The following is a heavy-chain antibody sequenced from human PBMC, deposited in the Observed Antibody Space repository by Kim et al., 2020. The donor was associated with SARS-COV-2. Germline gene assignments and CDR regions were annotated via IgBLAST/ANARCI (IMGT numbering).Heavy chain of an antibody. V-gene: IGHV3-21*01. J-gene: IGHJ6*02. Sequence: GGSLRLSCAASGFTFSSYSMNWVRQAPGKGLEWVSSISSSSSYIYYADSVKGRFTISRDNAKNSLYLQMNSLRAEDTAVYYCARDLNPYPSRVLLWFGELPPGGGYYGMDVWGQGTTVTVSS. D-gene: IGHD3-10*01. CDR3: ARDLNPYPSRVLLWFGELPPGGGYYGMDV. CDR2: ISSSSSYI. CDR1: GFTFSSYS.